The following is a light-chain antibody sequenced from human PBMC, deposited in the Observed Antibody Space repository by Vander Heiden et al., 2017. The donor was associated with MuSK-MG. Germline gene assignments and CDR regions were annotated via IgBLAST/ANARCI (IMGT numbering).Light chain of an antibody. CDR2: AAS. CDR3: QHDKSYPLT. CDR1: QDISNH. Sequence: DIQMTQSPSSLSASVGDRVTILTCRASQDISNHLAWFQQKPGKPPKSLIYAASSLQSGVPSKFSGSGSGTGFTLTISSLQPEDSATYYCQHDKSYPLTFGGGTKVEIK. V-gene: IGKV1-16*02. J-gene: IGKJ4*01.